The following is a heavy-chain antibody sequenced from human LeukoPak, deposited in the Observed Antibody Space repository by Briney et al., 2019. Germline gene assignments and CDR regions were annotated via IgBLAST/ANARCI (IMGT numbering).Heavy chain of an antibody. V-gene: IGHV3-48*01. CDR3: ARDRVVVVVAATGEFDY. CDR2: ISSSSSTI. Sequence: GGSLRLSCAASGFTFSSYSMNWVRQAPGKGLEWVSYISSSSSTIYYADSVKGRFTISRDNAKNSLYLQMNSLRAEETAVYYCARDRVVVVVAATGEFDYWGQGTLVTVSS. D-gene: IGHD2-15*01. CDR1: GFTFSSYS. J-gene: IGHJ4*02.